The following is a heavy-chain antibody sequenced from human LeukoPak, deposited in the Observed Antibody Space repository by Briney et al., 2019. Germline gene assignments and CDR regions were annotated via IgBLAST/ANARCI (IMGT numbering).Heavy chain of an antibody. V-gene: IGHV3-30*02. CDR1: GFTFSSYG. CDR3: ASSGGSSSPFLLDY. D-gene: IGHD2-15*01. J-gene: IGHJ4*02. Sequence: PGGSLRLSCAASGFTFSSYGMHWVRQAPGKGLEWVAFIRYDGSNKYYADSVKGRFTISRDNSKNTLYLQMNSLRAEDTAVYYCASSGGSSSPFLLDYWGQGTLVTVSS. CDR2: IRYDGSNK.